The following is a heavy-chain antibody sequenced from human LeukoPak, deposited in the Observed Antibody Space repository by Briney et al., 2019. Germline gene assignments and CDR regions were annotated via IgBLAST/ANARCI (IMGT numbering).Heavy chain of an antibody. CDR1: GFTFSSYG. CDR3: ARDWGDWNDVGIDY. V-gene: IGHV3-33*01. D-gene: IGHD1-1*01. J-gene: IGHJ4*02. Sequence: GGSLRLSCAASGFTFSSYGMHWVRQAPGKGLEWVAVIWYDGSNKYYADSVKGRLTISRDNSKNTLYLQMNSLRAEDTAVYYCARDWGDWNDVGIDYWGQGTLVTVSS. CDR2: IWYDGSNK.